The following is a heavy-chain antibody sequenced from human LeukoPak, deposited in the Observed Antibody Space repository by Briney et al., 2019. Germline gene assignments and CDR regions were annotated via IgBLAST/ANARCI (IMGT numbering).Heavy chain of an antibody. D-gene: IGHD3-3*01. V-gene: IGHV3-9*01. Sequence: PGGSLRLSCAASGFTFDDYAMHWVRQAPGKGLEWVAGIYWYGVDKGYADSVKGRFTISRDNSKNTLYLQMNSLRAEDTAVYYCAREMARITIFGVDKALDYWGQGTLVTVSS. CDR3: AREMARITIFGVDKALDY. CDR2: IYWYGVDK. J-gene: IGHJ4*02. CDR1: GFTFDDYA.